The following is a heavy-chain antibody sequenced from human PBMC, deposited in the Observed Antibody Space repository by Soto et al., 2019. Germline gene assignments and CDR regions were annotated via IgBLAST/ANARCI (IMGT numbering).Heavy chain of an antibody. CDR1: GFTFSSYS. J-gene: IGHJ4*02. V-gene: IGHV3-21*01. D-gene: IGHD3-22*01. CDR2: ISSSSYI. CDR3: ARDRGSDYDSSGYLTHDY. Sequence: GSLRLSCAASGFTFSSYSMNWVRQAPGKGLEWVSSISSSSYIYYADSVKGRFTISRDNAKNSLYLQMNSLRAEDTAVYYCARDRGSDYDSSGYLTHDYWGQGTLVTVSS.